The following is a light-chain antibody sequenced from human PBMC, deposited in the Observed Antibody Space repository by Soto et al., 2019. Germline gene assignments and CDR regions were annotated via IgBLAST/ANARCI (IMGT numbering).Light chain of an antibody. J-gene: IGKJ5*01. CDR3: QQCNEWPRSIT. CDR2: GAS. Sequence: EIVMTQSPATLSVSPGDRATITCRASQSVSSYLAWYQQKPGQAPRLLIYGASSMATGVPARFTGSGSGTALTLTTNTLQSQEFAVFSCQQCNEWPRSITFGQGTRLEIK. CDR1: QSVSSY. V-gene: IGKV3-15*01.